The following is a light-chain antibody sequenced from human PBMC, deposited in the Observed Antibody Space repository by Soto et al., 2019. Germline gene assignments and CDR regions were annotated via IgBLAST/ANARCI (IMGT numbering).Light chain of an antibody. CDR3: AAWDDSLNGVV. CDR1: SSNIGSNT. Sequence: QSVLTQPPSASGTPGQRVTISCSGSSSNIGSNTVNWYQQLPGTAPTLLIYSNNQRPSGVPDRFSGSTSGTSASLAISGLQAEDEDDYYCAAWDDSLNGVVFGGGTRLTVL. CDR2: SNN. V-gene: IGLV1-44*01. J-gene: IGLJ2*01.